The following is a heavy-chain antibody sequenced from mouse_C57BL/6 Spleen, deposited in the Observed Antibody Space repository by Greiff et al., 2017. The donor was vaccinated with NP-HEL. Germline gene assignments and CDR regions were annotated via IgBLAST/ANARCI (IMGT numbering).Heavy chain of an antibody. J-gene: IGHJ2*01. CDR1: GYTFTSYW. Sequence: QVQLQQPGAELVMPGASVKLSCKASGYTFTSYWMHWVKQRPGQGLEWIGEIDPSDSYTNYNQKFKGKSTLTVDKSSSTAYMQLSSLTSEDSAVYYCARLGGNYVYYFDYWGQGTTLTVSS. D-gene: IGHD2-1*01. V-gene: IGHV1-69*01. CDR3: ARLGGNYVYYFDY. CDR2: IDPSDSYT.